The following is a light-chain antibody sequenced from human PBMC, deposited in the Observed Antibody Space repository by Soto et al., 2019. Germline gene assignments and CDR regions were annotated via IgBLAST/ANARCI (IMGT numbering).Light chain of an antibody. J-gene: IGLJ1*01. CDR2: DVN. V-gene: IGLV2-14*03. Sequence: QSALTQPASVSGSPGQSITISCTGTSSDVGGYNFVSWYQQHPGKVPKLMIFDVNRRPSGVSDRFSGSKSGDTASLTISGLQAEDEGDYYCCSYTSSSTHVFGSGTKLTVL. CDR1: SSDVGGYNF. CDR3: CSYTSSSTHV.